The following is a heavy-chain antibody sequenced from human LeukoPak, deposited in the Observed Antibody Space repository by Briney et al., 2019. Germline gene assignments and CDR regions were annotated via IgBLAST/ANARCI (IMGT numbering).Heavy chain of an antibody. CDR3: AKPRYYDILTGYYDY. V-gene: IGHV3-43*01. D-gene: IGHD3-9*01. CDR2: ISWDGGST. Sequence: PGGSLRLSCAASGFTFDDYTMHWVRQAPGKGLEWVSLISWDGGSTYYADSVKGRFTISRDNSKNSLYLQVNSLRTEDTALYYCAKPRYYDILTGYYDYWGQGTLVTVSS. CDR1: GFTFDDYT. J-gene: IGHJ4*02.